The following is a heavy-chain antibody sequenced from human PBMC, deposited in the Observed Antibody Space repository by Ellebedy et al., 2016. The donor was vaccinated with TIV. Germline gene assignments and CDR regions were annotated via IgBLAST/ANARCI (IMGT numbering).Heavy chain of an antibody. J-gene: IGHJ6*02. D-gene: IGHD5-18*01. CDR3: ARDRGGTAMVPWYYYGLDV. CDR2: IWYDGSDQ. CDR1: GFTFSSYG. Sequence: GESLKISCAASGFTFSSYGMHWVRQAPGKGLEWVAVIWYDGSDQYYADSVKGRFTISRDKSKNTLYLQMNSLRPEDTGVYYCARDRGGTAMVPWYYYGLDVWGQGTTVTVSS. V-gene: IGHV3-33*01.